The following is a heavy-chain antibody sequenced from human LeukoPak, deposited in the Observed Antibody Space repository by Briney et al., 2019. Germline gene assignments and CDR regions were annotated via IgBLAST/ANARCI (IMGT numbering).Heavy chain of an antibody. D-gene: IGHD6-13*01. J-gene: IGHJ6*03. Sequence: GGSLRLSCVAYGFAFSCHGMHWVRQAPGKGLEWVAFIRYDGSNKSYADSVKGRFTISRDNSRSTLYLQMNSQRAEDTAVYYCAKDSSSWYTYYYYMDVWGKGTTVTVS. CDR1: GFAFSCHG. V-gene: IGHV3-30*02. CDR2: IRYDGSNK. CDR3: AKDSSSWYTYYYYMDV.